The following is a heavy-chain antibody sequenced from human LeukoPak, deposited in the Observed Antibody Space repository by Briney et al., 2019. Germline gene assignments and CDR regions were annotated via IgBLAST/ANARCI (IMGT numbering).Heavy chain of an antibody. CDR3: TRDLGYSTSKALDY. J-gene: IGHJ4*02. CDR2: INGDGGKI. V-gene: IGHV3-74*01. CDR1: GLTFSSYG. Sequence: PGGSLRLSCAASGLTFSSYGMHWVRQAPGMGLVWVSRINGDGGKISYADSVKGRFTISRDNAKNTLYLQMNSLRAEDTAVYYCTRDLGYSTSKALDYWGQGALVTVSS. D-gene: IGHD6-13*01.